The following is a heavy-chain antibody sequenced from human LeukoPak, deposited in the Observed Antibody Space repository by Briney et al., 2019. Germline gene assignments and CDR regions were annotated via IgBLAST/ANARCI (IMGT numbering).Heavy chain of an antibody. J-gene: IGHJ4*02. CDR3: VRDLGGRSGH. D-gene: IGHD1-26*01. Sequence: PGGSLRLSCAASGFTFSSNWMHWVREAPGEGLVWVSRINEDGSTTNYADSVKGRSTIFRENAKNTRYLQMNSLRAEDTAVYYCVRDLGGRSGHWGQGTLVTVSS. CDR2: INEDGSTT. V-gene: IGHV3-74*01. CDR1: GFTFSSNW.